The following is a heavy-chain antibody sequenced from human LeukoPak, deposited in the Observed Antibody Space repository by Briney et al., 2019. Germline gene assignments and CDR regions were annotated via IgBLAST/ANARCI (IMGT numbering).Heavy chain of an antibody. Sequence: SSVKVSCKASGYTFTRYYMHWVRQAPGQELEGMGIINPSGGSTSYAQKFQGRVTMTRDTSTSTVYMELSSLRSEDTAVYYCARAAIFGVVIPEPDFDYWGQGTLVTVSS. V-gene: IGHV1-46*01. D-gene: IGHD3-3*01. CDR2: INPSGGST. CDR1: GYTFTRYY. J-gene: IGHJ4*02. CDR3: ARAAIFGVVIPEPDFDY.